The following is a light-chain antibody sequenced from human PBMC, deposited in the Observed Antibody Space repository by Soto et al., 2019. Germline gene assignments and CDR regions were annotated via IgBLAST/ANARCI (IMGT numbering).Light chain of an antibody. V-gene: IGLV1-44*01. CDR2: SDN. CDR1: SSNIGSNP. J-gene: IGLJ2*01. CDR3: AAWDDSLRGRV. Sequence: QAVVTQPPSASGTPGQRVTLSCSGSSSNIGSNPVSWYQQLPGTAPKSLIYSDNQRPSGVPDRISGSRSGTSASLAISGLQSEDEAEYYCAAWDDSLRGRVFGGGTKLTVL.